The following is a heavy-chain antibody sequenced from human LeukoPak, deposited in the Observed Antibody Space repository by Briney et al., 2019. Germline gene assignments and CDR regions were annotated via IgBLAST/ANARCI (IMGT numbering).Heavy chain of an antibody. V-gene: IGHV4-59*01. CDR1: GGSISSYY. CDR2: IYYSGST. CDR3: ARVGYYDSSGYYIDY. J-gene: IGHJ4*02. D-gene: IGHD3-22*01. Sequence: SGTLSLTCTVSGGSISSYYWSWIRQPPGKGLEWIGYIYYSGSTNYNPSLKSRVTISVDTSKNQFSLKLSSVTAADTAVYYCARVGYYDSSGYYIDYWGQGTLVTVSS.